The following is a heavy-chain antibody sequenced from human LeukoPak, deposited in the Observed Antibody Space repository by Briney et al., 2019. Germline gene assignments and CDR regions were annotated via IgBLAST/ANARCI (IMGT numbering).Heavy chain of an antibody. CDR1: GFTFSNAW. J-gene: IGHJ4*02. Sequence: GGSLRLSCAASGFTFSNAWMSWVRQAPGKGLEWVGRIKSKTDGGTTDYAAPVKGRFTISRDDSKNTLYLQMNSLKTEDTAVYYCTTSPGGGCQNDYWGQGTLVTVSS. CDR3: TTSPGGGCQNDY. V-gene: IGHV3-15*01. CDR2: IKSKTDGGTT. D-gene: IGHD2-15*01.